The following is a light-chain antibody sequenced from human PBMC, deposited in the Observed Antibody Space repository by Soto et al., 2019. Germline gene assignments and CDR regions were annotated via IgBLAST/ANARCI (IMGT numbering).Light chain of an antibody. J-gene: IGLJ7*01. Sequence: NFLLTQPHSVSESPGKTVTISCTRSSGSIGSNSVQWYRQRPGSAPTIVIYEDDQRPSGVPNRFAGSIDRSSNSASLTISGLQTEDEADYYCQSYDTNTVVFGGGTQLTVL. CDR2: EDD. CDR3: QSYDTNTVV. CDR1: SGSIGSNS. V-gene: IGLV6-57*04.